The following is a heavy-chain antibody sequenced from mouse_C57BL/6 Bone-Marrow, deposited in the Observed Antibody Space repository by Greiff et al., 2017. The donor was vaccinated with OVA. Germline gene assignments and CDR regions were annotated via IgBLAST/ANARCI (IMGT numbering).Heavy chain of an antibody. Sequence: VQLQQPGAELVKPGASVKLSCKASGYTFTSYWMHWVKQRPGQGLEWIGMIHPNSGSTNYNEKFKSKATLTVDKSSSTAYMQLSSLTSEDSAVYYCARGSVGTTPYYFDYWGQGTTLTVSS. CDR1: GYTFTSYW. J-gene: IGHJ2*01. CDR2: IHPNSGST. V-gene: IGHV1-64*01. D-gene: IGHD1-1*01. CDR3: ARGSVGTTPYYFDY.